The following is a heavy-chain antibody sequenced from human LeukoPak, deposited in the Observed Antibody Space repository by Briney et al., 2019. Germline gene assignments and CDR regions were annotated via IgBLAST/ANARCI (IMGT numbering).Heavy chain of an antibody. CDR3: ARERGTYYDSSGYSFDY. D-gene: IGHD3-22*01. V-gene: IGHV1-46*01. J-gene: IGHJ4*02. Sequence: ASVKVSCKASGYTFTSYYMHWVRQAPGQGLEWMGIINPSGGSTSYAQKFQGRVTMTRDTSTSTVYMEVSSLRSEDTAVYYCARERGTYYDSSGYSFDYWGQGTLVTVSS. CDR1: GYTFTSYY. CDR2: INPSGGST.